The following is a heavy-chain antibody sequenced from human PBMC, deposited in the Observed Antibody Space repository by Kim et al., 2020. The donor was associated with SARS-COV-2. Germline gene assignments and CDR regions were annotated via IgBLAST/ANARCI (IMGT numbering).Heavy chain of an antibody. V-gene: IGHV5-51*01. CDR2: IYPDDSDS. CDR3: ARRIPVSGFDY. CDR1: GYTFNTYW. Sequence: GESLKISCQTSGYTFNTYWIGWVRQMPGKGLEWMGIIYPDDSDSRYSPSFQGRVTMSADKSSTTAYLQWDSLKASDTAIYYCARRIPVSGFDYWGQGTLV. J-gene: IGHJ4*02. D-gene: IGHD6-19*01.